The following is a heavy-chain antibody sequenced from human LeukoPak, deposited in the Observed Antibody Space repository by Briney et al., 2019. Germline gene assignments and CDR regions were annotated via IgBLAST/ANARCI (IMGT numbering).Heavy chain of an antibody. V-gene: IGHV1-2*02. CDR3: ARGSLRSSYYFDY. Sequence: GASVKFSSKASGYTFTGYYMHWVRQAPGQGFEWMGWINPNSGGTNYAQKFQGRVTMTRDTSISTAYMELSRLRSDDTAVYYCARGSLRSSYYFDYWGQGTLVTVSS. CDR1: GYTFTGYY. CDR2: INPNSGGT. D-gene: IGHD2-15*01. J-gene: IGHJ4*02.